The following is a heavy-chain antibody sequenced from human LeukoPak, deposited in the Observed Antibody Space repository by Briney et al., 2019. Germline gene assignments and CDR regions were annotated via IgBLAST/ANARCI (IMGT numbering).Heavy chain of an antibody. D-gene: IGHD6-19*01. V-gene: IGHV3-23*05. J-gene: IGHJ4*02. Sequence: PGGSLRLSCAASGFTFSNYAMNWVRQAPGKGLEWVSTISNSGDSTYYGDSVRGRFTISRDNAKNSLYLQMNSLRAEDTALYYCAKGPGIAVAGREGTFDYWGQGTLVTVSS. CDR3: AKGPGIAVAGREGTFDY. CDR2: ISNSGDST. CDR1: GFTFSNYA.